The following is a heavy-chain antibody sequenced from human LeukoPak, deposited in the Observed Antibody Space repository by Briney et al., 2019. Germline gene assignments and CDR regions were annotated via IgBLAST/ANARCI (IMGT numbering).Heavy chain of an antibody. V-gene: IGHV3-15*01. Sequence: PGGSLRLSCAASGFTFSTYSMNWVRQAPGKGLEWVGRIKSKTDGGTTDYAAPVKGRFTISRDDSKNTLYLQMNGLKTEDTAVYYCTTDPSYYYDSSGYPFDYWGQGTLVTVSS. CDR3: TTDPSYYYDSSGYPFDY. CDR2: IKSKTDGGTT. D-gene: IGHD3-22*01. J-gene: IGHJ4*02. CDR1: GFTFSTYS.